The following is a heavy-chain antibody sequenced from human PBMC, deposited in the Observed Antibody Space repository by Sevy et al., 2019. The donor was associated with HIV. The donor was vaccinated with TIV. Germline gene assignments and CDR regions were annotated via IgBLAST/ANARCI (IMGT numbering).Heavy chain of an antibody. CDR3: AREGCSKPHDY. CDR1: GFNFNIYS. CDR2: LSFGCGKI. D-gene: IGHD3-10*02. V-gene: IGHV3-23*01. J-gene: IGHJ4*02. Sequence: GGSLRLSCVASGFNFNIYSFSWVRQTPGKGLQWVSTLSFGCGKINYADSVQGRFTISRDYSKNTLYLEMNSLRVEDTAIYYCAREGCSKPHDYWGQGTLVTVSS.